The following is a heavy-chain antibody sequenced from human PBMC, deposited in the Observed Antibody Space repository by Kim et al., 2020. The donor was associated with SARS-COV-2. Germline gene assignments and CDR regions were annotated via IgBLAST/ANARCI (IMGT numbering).Heavy chain of an antibody. D-gene: IGHD1-26*01. V-gene: IGHV3-73*01. CDR3: TRLEYSGSFDFDY. CDR2: IRSKANSYAT. J-gene: IGHJ4*02. Sequence: GGSLRLSCAASGFTFSGSAMHWVRQASGKGLEWVGRIRSKANSYATAYAASVKGRFTISRDDSKNTAYLQMNSLKTEDTAVYYCTRLEYSGSFDFDYWGQGTLVTVSS. CDR1: GFTFSGSA.